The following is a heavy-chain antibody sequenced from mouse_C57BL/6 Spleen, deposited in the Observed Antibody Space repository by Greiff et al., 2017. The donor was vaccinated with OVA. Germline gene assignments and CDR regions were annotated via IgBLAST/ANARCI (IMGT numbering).Heavy chain of an antibody. V-gene: IGHV1-61*01. D-gene: IGHD2-3*01. CDR2: IYPSDSET. Sequence: QVQLQQPGAELVRPGSSVKLSCKASGYTFTSYWMDWVKQRPGQGLEWIGNIYPSDSETHYNQKFKDKATLTVDKSSSTAYMQLSSLTSEDSAVYYCARSGEDGYPAYWGQGTLVTVSA. CDR1: GYTFTSYW. CDR3: ARSGEDGYPAY. J-gene: IGHJ3*01.